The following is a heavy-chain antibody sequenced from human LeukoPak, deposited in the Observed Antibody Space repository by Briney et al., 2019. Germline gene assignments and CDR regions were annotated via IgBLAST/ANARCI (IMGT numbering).Heavy chain of an antibody. CDR1: GGSISSGGYY. V-gene: IGHV4-31*03. Sequence: SETLSLTCTVSGGSISSGGYYWSWIRQHPGKGLEWIGYIYYSGSTYYNPSLKSRFTISVDTSKNQSSLTLSSVTAADTAVYYCARASGYYFDYWGQGTLVTVSS. CDR3: ARASGYYFDY. CDR2: IYYSGST. J-gene: IGHJ4*02.